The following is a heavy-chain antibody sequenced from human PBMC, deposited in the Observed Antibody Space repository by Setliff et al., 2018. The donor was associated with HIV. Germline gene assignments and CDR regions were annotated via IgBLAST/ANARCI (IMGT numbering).Heavy chain of an antibody. Sequence: GGSLRLSCEASGFTLSSYSMNWVRQAPGKGLEWVSYIGSSSSPIYYADSVKGRFTISRDNAKNTLYLQMNSLRAEDTAVYYCTTYFLEVVVTGNAFDIWGQGTMVTVSS. CDR2: IGSSSSPI. CDR3: TTYFLEVVVTGNAFDI. CDR1: GFTLSSYS. J-gene: IGHJ3*02. V-gene: IGHV3-48*01. D-gene: IGHD2-21*02.